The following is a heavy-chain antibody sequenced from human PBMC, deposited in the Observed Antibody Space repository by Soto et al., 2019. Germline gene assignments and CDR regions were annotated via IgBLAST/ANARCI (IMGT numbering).Heavy chain of an antibody. J-gene: IGHJ6*02. CDR3: ARGGTDIVVVPAADPTNYYYYYGMDV. V-gene: IGHV1-69*06. D-gene: IGHD2-2*01. CDR1: GGTFSRNA. CDR2: IIPIFGTA. Sequence: SVKVSCKSSGGTFSRNAISWVRQAPGQGLEGMGGIIPIFGTAKYAQKFQGRVTITADKSTSTAYMDLSSLRSEDTAVYYCARGGTDIVVVPAADPTNYYYYYGMDVWGQGTTVTVSS.